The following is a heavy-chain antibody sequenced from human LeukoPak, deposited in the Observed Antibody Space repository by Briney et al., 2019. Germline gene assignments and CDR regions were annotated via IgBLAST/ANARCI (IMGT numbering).Heavy chain of an antibody. V-gene: IGHV3-30*18. CDR3: AKDRVTDSRGYTNEHYFDY. J-gene: IGHJ4*02. D-gene: IGHD3-22*01. CDR1: GFTFSSYG. Sequence: GESLRLSCAASGFTFSSYGMHWVRQAPGKGLEWVAVISYDGTKNYYTDSVKGRFTVSRDNSKSTLYLQMNSLMAEDTAVYYCAKDRVTDSRGYTNEHYFDYWGQGTLVTVSS. CDR2: ISYDGTKN.